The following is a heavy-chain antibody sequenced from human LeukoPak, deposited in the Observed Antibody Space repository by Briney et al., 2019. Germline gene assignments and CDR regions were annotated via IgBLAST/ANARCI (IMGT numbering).Heavy chain of an antibody. D-gene: IGHD5-18*01. CDR1: GFSFTTHA. V-gene: IGHV3-23*01. CDR2: ISGSGGST. CDR3: AKDRELQLWPYYFDY. Sequence: PGGSLRLSCVASGFSFTTHAMGWVRQAPGKGLEWVSHISGSGGSTKYSGSVKGRFTISRDNSKNTLYLQINSLRADDTAVYYCAKDRELQLWPYYFDYWGQGTLVTVSS. J-gene: IGHJ4*02.